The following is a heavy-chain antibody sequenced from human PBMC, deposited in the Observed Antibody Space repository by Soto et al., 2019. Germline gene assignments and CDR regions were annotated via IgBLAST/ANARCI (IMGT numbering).Heavy chain of an antibody. CDR1: GFLLSTRGVG. Sequence: SGLTVALLTQTLTLTCTLSGFLLSTRGVGVGWIRQLTAQALEWLAVIYWDDERRYSPSLKSRLTITKDTPKNEVVLTVTNMDPVDTDTYCCAYCGGGVWENRYGCFGHWGQGTLVTVSS. J-gene: IGHJ4*02. V-gene: IGHV2-5*02. CDR2: IYWDDER. CDR3: AYCGGGVWENRYGCFGH. D-gene: IGHD5-18*01.